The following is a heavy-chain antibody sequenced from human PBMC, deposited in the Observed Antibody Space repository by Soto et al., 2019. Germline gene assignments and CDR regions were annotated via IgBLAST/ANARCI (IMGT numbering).Heavy chain of an antibody. Sequence: PGGSLRLSCAASGFTFISYSMNWVRQAPGKGLEWVSSISSSSSYIYYADSVKGRFTISRENAKNSLYLQMNSLRAGDTAVYYCARSYCTNGVCYTGLRYYYYGMDVWGQGTTVTVSS. CDR1: GFTFISYS. CDR3: ARSYCTNGVCYTGLRYYYYGMDV. V-gene: IGHV3-21*01. D-gene: IGHD2-8*01. J-gene: IGHJ6*02. CDR2: ISSSSSYI.